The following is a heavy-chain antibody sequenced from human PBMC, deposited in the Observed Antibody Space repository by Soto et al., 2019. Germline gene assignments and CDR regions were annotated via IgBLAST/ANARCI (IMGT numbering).Heavy chain of an antibody. V-gene: IGHV2-5*02. CDR1: GFSLNTGGVG. CDR3: AHRLIGDDMYNWFDP. J-gene: IGHJ5*02. D-gene: IGHD3-9*01. CDR2: LYWDDGK. Sequence: QITLKESGPTLVKPTQTLTLTCTFSGFSLNTGGVGVGWNRQPPGKALEWLALLYWDDGKRYSPSLKSRLTITKDTSKSHLVLTMTNMDPVATATYYCAHRLIGDDMYNWFDPWGQGTLVTDSS.